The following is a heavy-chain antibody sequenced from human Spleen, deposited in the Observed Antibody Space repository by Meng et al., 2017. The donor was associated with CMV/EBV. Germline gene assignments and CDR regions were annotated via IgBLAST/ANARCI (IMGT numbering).Heavy chain of an antibody. CDR3: AKDSSQYFDSSGALDY. CDR1: GFTFSNYW. CDR2: IKQDGSEK. D-gene: IGHD3-22*01. J-gene: IGHJ4*02. V-gene: IGHV3-7*03. Sequence: GGSLRLSCAASGFTFSNYWMSWVRQAPGKGLEWVANIKQDGSEKYYVDSVKGRFTISRDNSKNSLYLQMNSLRTEDTALYYCAKDSSQYFDSSGALDYWGQGTLVTVSS.